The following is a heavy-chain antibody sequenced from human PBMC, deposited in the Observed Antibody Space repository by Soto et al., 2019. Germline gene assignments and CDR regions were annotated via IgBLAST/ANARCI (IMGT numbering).Heavy chain of an antibody. CDR3: AIATEYCCSTSCYAGIAVAEPALSPTDYYGMDV. Sequence: GASVKVSCKASGYTFTSYGISWVRQAPGQGLEWMGWISAYNGNTNYAQKLKGRVTMTTDTSTSIAYMELRSLRYDDTAVYYCAIATEYCCSTSCYAGIAVAEPALSPTDYYGMDVWGQGTTVTVSS. J-gene: IGHJ6*02. D-gene: IGHD2-2*01. CDR2: ISAYNGNT. V-gene: IGHV1-18*01. CDR1: GYTFTSYG.